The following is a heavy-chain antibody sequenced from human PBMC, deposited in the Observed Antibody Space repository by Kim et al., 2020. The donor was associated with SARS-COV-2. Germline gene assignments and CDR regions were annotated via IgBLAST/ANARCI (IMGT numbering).Heavy chain of an antibody. V-gene: IGHV3-30*18. CDR2: ISYDGSHK. D-gene: IGHD5-12*01. CDR3: ANGRIGRWDIVAAEFDF. CDR1: GFTFTNYG. J-gene: IGHJ4*01. Sequence: GGSLRLSCAASGFTFTNYGMHWVRQAPGKGLEWVAFISYDGSHKYYGDSVKGRFTISRDNSKNTLDLQMNSLRSEDTAVYYCANGRIGRWDIVAAEFDF.